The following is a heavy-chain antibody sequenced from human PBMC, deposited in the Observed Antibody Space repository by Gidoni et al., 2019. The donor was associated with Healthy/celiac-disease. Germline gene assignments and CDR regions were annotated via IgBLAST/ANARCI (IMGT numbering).Heavy chain of an antibody. V-gene: IGHV3-23*01. CDR2: SSGRGGRT. CDR3: AKGPSMGFDY. D-gene: IGHD2-8*01. Sequence: EVQLLESGGGLVQPGGSLRLSCAASGFTVSSYAMRWVRQAPGKGLAWVSASSGRGGRTSYADSVKGQFTSYRENSKNTLYLQMNSLRAEDTAVYYRAKGPSMGFDYWGQGTLVTVSS. J-gene: IGHJ4*02. CDR1: GFTVSSYA.